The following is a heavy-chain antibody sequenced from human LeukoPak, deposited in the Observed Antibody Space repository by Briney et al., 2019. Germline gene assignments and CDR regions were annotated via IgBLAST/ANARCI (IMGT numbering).Heavy chain of an antibody. Sequence: SETLSLTCGVSGGSISGTNWWSWVRPPPGQGLEWIGEISLAGQTNYNPSLNGRVTMSLDKSSNQLSLNLTSVTAADTATYYCSRESGAFCPFGYWGQGTLVIVSS. CDR1: GGSISGTNW. D-gene: IGHD1-26*01. J-gene: IGHJ4*02. CDR3: SRESGAFCPFGY. V-gene: IGHV4/OR15-8*02. CDR2: ISLAGQT.